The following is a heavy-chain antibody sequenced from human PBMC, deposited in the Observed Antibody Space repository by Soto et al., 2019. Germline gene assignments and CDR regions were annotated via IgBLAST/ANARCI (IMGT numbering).Heavy chain of an antibody. Sequence: QVQLVESGGGVVQPGRSLRLSCAASGFTFSSYGMHWVRQAPGKGLEWVAVISYDGSNKYYADSVKGRFTISRDNSKNTLYLQMNSLRAEDTAVYYCAKDYYGSGSYLAYWGQGTLVTVSS. CDR3: AKDYYGSGSYLAY. V-gene: IGHV3-30*18. J-gene: IGHJ4*02. CDR2: ISYDGSNK. D-gene: IGHD3-10*01. CDR1: GFTFSSYG.